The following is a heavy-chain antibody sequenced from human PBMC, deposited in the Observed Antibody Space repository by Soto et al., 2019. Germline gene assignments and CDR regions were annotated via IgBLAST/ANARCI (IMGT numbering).Heavy chain of an antibody. D-gene: IGHD3-16*01. Sequence: QVQLVESGGGVVQPGTSLRLSCVGSGFTFRSYVIHWVRQAPGKGLEWVALTSYDGSNNFYGDSVKGRFTISRHNSRNTVELQMDRLTFGDTALYYSARWGTTGGLDVWGQGTLVSVSS. J-gene: IGHJ4*02. V-gene: IGHV3-33*05. CDR3: ARWGTTGGLDV. CDR1: GFTFRSYV. CDR2: TSYDGSNN.